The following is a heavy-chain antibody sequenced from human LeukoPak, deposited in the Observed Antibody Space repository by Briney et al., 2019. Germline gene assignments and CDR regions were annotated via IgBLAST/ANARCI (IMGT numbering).Heavy chain of an antibody. CDR2: LYPGGNKA. CDR1: GLTLTTIY. CDR3: ASEVPSTSRFDH. Sequence: ASVKVSCKASGLTLTTIYMHWVRQAPGQGLEWVAVLYPGGNKAIYAQRFQGRFTLTRDTSTNTVYMEVTSLASEDTAIYYCASEVPSTSRFDHWGQGTLVTVSS. D-gene: IGHD2/OR15-2a*01. J-gene: IGHJ4*02. V-gene: IGHV1-46*01.